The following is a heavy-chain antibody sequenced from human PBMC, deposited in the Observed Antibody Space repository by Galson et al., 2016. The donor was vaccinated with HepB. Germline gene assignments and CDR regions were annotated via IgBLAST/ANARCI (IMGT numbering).Heavy chain of an antibody. CDR1: GYTFTNYY. CDR2: INPSGTST. CDR3: ARDLYSSSSGQEGMDI. J-gene: IGHJ6*02. V-gene: IGHV1-46*01. D-gene: IGHD6-6*01. Sequence: SVKVSCKASGYTFTNYYIHWVRQAPGQGLEWVGSINPSGTSTSYAQKFQGRVTVSRDTSTSKVYMELSSLRSEDTAGYYCARDLYSSSSGQEGMDIWGQGTTVTVAS.